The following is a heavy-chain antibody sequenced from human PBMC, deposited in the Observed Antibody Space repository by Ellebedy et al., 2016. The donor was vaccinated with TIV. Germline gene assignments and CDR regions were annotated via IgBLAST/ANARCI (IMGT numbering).Heavy chain of an antibody. Sequence: GESLKISCAASGFAFSGYWMHWVRQAPGKGLVWVARIDAYGGRSISYADSVKGRFTIPRDNAKNTLYLQMNSLRVDDTALYYCARGGDNWNDVGWTDFWGQGTLVTVSS. D-gene: IGHD1-1*01. CDR3: ARGGDNWNDVGWTDF. CDR2: IDAYGGRSI. V-gene: IGHV3-74*01. J-gene: IGHJ4*02. CDR1: GFAFSGYW.